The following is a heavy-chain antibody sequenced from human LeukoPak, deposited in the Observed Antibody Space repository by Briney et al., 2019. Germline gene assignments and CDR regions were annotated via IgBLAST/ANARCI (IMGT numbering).Heavy chain of an antibody. Sequence: SETLSLTCTVSGGSISSYYWSWIRQPAGKGLEWIGRSYTSGSTNYNPSLKSRVTMSVDTSKNQFSPKLSSVTAADTAVYYCARSPHYDFWSGYFPWGQGTLVTVSS. V-gene: IGHV4-4*07. CDR1: GGSISSYY. D-gene: IGHD3-3*01. CDR3: ARSPHYDFWSGYFP. CDR2: SYTSGST. J-gene: IGHJ5*02.